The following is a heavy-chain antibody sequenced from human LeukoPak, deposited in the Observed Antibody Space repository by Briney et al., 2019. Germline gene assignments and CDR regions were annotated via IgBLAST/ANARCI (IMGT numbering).Heavy chain of an antibody. D-gene: IGHD3-16*01. CDR2: IIPIFGTA. V-gene: IGHV1-69*05. CDR3: AREGAKIAFDI. Sequence: EASVKVSCKASGGTFGSYAISWVRQAPGQGLEWMGRIIPIFGTANYAQKFQGRVTITTDESTSTAYMELSSLRSEDTAVYYCAREGAKIAFDIWGQGTMVTVSS. CDR1: GGTFGSYA. J-gene: IGHJ3*02.